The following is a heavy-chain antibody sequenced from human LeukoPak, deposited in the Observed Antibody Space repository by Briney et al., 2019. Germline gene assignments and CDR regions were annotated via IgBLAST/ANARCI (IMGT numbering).Heavy chain of an antibody. CDR2: IYYSGST. CDR3: ARNASDSGTSYFDY. V-gene: IGHV4-39*01. J-gene: IGHJ4*02. CDR1: GGSISSGTYY. D-gene: IGHD1-26*01. Sequence: SETLSLTCTVSGGSISSGTYYWGWVRQPPGKGLEWIGSIYYSGSTSYNASLKGRVTISVDTSKNQFSLKMDSVTAADTAVYYCARNASDSGTSYFDYWGQGTLVTVSS.